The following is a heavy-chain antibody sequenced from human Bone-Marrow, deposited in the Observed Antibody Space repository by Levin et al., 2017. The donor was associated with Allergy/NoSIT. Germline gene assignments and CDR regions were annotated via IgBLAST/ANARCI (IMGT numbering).Heavy chain of an antibody. V-gene: IGHV3-15*01. Sequence: GESLKISCAASGFTFSNAWMSWVRQAPGKGLEWVGRIKSKTDGGTTDYAAPVKGRFTISRDDSKNTLYLQMNSLKTEDTAVYYCTTLLTWPMEGKGDYWGQGTLVTVSA. D-gene: IGHD1-26*01. CDR2: IKSKTDGGTT. CDR1: GFTFSNAW. J-gene: IGHJ4*02. CDR3: TTLLTWPMEGKGDY.